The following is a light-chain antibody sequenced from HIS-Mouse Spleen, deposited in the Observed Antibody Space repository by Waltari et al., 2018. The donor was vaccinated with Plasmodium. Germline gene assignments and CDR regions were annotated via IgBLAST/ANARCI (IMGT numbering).Light chain of an antibody. Sequence: SSELTQDPAVSVALGPTVRITCHGDSLRSYYASWDQQKPGQAPVLVIYGKNNRPSGIPDRFSGSSSGNTASLTITGAQAEDEADYYCNSRDSSGNHWVFGGGTKLTVL. V-gene: IGLV3-19*01. CDR3: NSRDSSGNHWV. J-gene: IGLJ3*02. CDR1: SLRSYY. CDR2: GKN.